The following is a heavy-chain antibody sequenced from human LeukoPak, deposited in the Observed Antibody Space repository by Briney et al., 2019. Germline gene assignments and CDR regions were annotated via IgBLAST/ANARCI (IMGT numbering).Heavy chain of an antibody. Sequence: SETLSLTCTVSGGSISSASHFWNWIRQLPGKGLEWIGYAYYSGTTAYNVSFKSRVGISVDTSKNQFSLRLSSVTAADTAVYYCARGVRDTIGYYRSDFWGQGTLVAVSS. J-gene: IGHJ4*02. CDR3: ARGVRDTIGYYRSDF. CDR1: GGSISSASHF. CDR2: AYYSGTT. D-gene: IGHD3-22*01. V-gene: IGHV4-31*03.